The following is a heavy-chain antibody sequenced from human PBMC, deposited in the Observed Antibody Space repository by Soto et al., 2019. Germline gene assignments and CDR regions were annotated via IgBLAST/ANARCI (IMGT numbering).Heavy chain of an antibody. J-gene: IGHJ4*02. Sequence: QVQLVESGGGVVQPGRSLRLSCAASGFTFSSYGMHWVRQAPGKGLEWVAVIWYDGSNKYYADSVKGRFTTSRDNSKNTLYLQMNSLRAEDTAVYYCARDRKMWELLLGGFDYWGQGTLVTVSS. CDR1: GFTFSSYG. CDR3: ARDRKMWELLLGGFDY. V-gene: IGHV3-33*01. D-gene: IGHD1-26*01. CDR2: IWYDGSNK.